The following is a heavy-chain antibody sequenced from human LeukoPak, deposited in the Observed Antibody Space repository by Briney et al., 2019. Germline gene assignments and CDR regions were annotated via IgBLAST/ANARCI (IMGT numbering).Heavy chain of an antibody. V-gene: IGHV3-73*01. Sequence: PRGSLRLSCAASGFTFSGSAMHWVRQASGKGLEWVGRIRSKANSYATAYAASVKGRFTISRDDSKNTAYLQMNSLKTEDTAVYYCTYDFWSGNPPRYFDYWGQGTLVTVSS. CDR1: GFTFSGSA. J-gene: IGHJ4*02. D-gene: IGHD3-3*01. CDR3: TYDFWSGNPPRYFDY. CDR2: IRSKANSYAT.